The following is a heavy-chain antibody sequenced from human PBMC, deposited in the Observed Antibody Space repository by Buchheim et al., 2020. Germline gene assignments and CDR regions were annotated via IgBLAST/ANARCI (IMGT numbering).Heavy chain of an antibody. CDR2: ISYDGSNK. D-gene: IGHD3-3*01. Sequence: QVQLVESGGGVVQPGKSLRLSCAASGFTFSSYGMHWVRQAPGKGLEWVAVISYDGSNKYYADSVKGRFTISRDNSKNTLYLQMNSLRAEDTAVYYCAKSGNDFWSGYHEYYFDYWGQGTL. V-gene: IGHV3-30*18. CDR1: GFTFSSYG. CDR3: AKSGNDFWSGYHEYYFDY. J-gene: IGHJ4*02.